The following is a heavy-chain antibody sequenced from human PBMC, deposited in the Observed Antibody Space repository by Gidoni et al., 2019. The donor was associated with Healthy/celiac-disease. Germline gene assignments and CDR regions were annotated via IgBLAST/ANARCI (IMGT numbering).Heavy chain of an antibody. J-gene: IGHJ5*02. CDR1: GFTFSSYE. CDR2: ISSSGSTI. V-gene: IGHV3-48*03. CDR3: ARGLTTRNWFDP. D-gene: IGHD4-17*01. Sequence: EVQLVESGGGLVQPGGSLRLSCAASGFTFSSYEMNWVRQAPGKGLEWVSYISSSGSTIYYADSVKGRFTISRDNAKNSLYLQMNSLRAEDTAVYYCARGLTTRNWFDPWGQGTLVTVSS.